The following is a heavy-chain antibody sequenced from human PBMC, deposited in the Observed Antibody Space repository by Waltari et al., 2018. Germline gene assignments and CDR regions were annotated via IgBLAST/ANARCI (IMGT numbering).Heavy chain of an antibody. J-gene: IGHJ6*02. CDR2: IYSGGST. V-gene: IGHV3-53*02. CDR1: GFTAGSNC. Sequence: EVQLVETGGGLIQHGGSLRLSCGTSGFTAGSNCMSWVRRAPGKGLEWVSVIYSGGSTYYADSVKGRFTISRDNSKNTLYLQMNSLRAEDTAVYYCAREEANYGMDVWGQGTTVTFSS. CDR3: AREEANYGMDV.